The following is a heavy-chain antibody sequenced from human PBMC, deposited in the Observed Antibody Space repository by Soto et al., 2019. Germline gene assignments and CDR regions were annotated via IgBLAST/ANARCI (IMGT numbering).Heavy chain of an antibody. V-gene: IGHV1-46*01. CDR2: INPSGGST. D-gene: IGHD2-15*01. CDR3: AREFVATGPGYYGMDV. CDR1: GYTFTSYY. J-gene: IGHJ6*02. Sequence: GASVKVSCKASGYTFTSYYMHWVRQAPGQGLEWMGIINPSGGSTSYAQKFQGRVTMTRDTSTSTVYMELSSLRSEDTAVYYCAREFVATGPGYYGMDVWGQGTTVT.